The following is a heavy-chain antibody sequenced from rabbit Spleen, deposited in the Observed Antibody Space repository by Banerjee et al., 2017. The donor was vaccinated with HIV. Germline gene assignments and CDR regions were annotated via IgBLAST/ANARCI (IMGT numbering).Heavy chain of an antibody. CDR2: INIVTGKS. Sequence: QSLEESGGDLVKPGASLTLTCTASGFSFSSSYCVCWVRQAPGKGLEWIACINIVTGKSVYASWAKGRFIMSRTSSTTVTLQMTSPTAADTATYFCARDLVAVIGWNFNLWGQGTLVTVS. CDR1: GFSFSSSYC. D-gene: IGHD1-1*01. V-gene: IGHV1S40*01. J-gene: IGHJ4*01. CDR3: ARDLVAVIGWNFNL.